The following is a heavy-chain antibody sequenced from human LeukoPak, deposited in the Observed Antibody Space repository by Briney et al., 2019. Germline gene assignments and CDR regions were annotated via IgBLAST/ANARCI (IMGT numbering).Heavy chain of an antibody. Sequence: GGSLRLSCAASGFIFSHYGMHWVRQAPGKCLEWVAVIQNDASTENFADSVKGRFTISRDNSKNTVFLQMNSLRVEDTAVYYCARELSQIVWGGLDYGGQGTLVSVSS. J-gene: IGHJ4*02. CDR3: ARELSQIVWGGLDY. V-gene: IGHV3-33*05. CDR2: IQNDASTE. D-gene: IGHD2-21*01. CDR1: GFIFSHYG.